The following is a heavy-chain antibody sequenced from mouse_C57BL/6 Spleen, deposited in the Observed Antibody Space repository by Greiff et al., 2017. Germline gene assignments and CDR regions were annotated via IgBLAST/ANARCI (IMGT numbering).Heavy chain of an antibody. J-gene: IGHJ3*01. Sequence: EVQLQQSGPELVKPGASVKISCKASGYTFTDYYMNWVKQSHGKSLEWIGDINPNNGGTSYNQKFKGKATLTVDKSSSTAYMELRSLTSEDSAVYYCARGTGWFAYWGQGTLVTVSA. D-gene: IGHD4-1*01. CDR2: INPNNGGT. V-gene: IGHV1-26*01. CDR1: GYTFTDYY. CDR3: ARGTGWFAY.